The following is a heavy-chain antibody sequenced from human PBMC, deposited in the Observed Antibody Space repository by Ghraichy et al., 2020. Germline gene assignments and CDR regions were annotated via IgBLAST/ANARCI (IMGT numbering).Heavy chain of an antibody. CDR3: AKDLAVDNY. Sequence: GGSLRLSCAASGFTFSSYAMSWFRQAPGKGLEWVSAISGSGDGTYYADSVNGRFTISRDNSKNTLYLQMNSLRAEDTAVYYCAKDLAVDNYWGQGTLVTVSS. D-gene: IGHD2-15*01. CDR1: GFTFSSYA. J-gene: IGHJ4*02. CDR2: ISGSGDGT. V-gene: IGHV3-23*01.